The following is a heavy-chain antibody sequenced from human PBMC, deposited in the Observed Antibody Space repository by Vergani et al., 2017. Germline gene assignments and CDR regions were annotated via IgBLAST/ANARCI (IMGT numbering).Heavy chain of an antibody. D-gene: IGHD2-2*01. CDR1: GFTFSSYS. CDR3: AKDSGYCSSATCYSYYYYYMDA. CDR2: ISYDGSNK. V-gene: IGHV3-30*18. Sequence: VQLVESGGGLVKPGGSLRLSCAASGFTFSSYSMNWVRQAPGKGLEWVAVISYDGSNKYYADSVKGRFTISRDNSKNTLYLQMNSLRAEDTAVYYCAKDSGYCSSATCYSYYYYYMDAWGKGSTVTVSS. J-gene: IGHJ6*03.